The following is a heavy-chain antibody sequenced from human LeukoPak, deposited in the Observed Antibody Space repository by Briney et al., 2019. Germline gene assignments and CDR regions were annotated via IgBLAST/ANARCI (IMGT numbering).Heavy chain of an antibody. CDR2: ISGGGGST. CDR1: GFTFSSYA. J-gene: IGHJ4*02. CDR3: ATTRGPNTFGGVHDY. D-gene: IGHD3-16*01. V-gene: IGHV3-23*01. Sequence: GGSLRLSCAASGFTFSSYAMSWVRQAPGKGLEWVSVISGGGGSTNYADYVKGRFTMSRDNSKNTLYLQINSLRAEDTAVYYCATTRGPNTFGGVHDYWGQGTLVTVSS.